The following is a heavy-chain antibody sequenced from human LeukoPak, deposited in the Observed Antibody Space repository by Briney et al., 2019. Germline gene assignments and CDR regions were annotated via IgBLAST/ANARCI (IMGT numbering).Heavy chain of an antibody. V-gene: IGHV4-59*01. CDR3: ARGGGSTDYYDSSGYF. D-gene: IGHD3-22*01. Sequence: SEILSLTCTVSGGSIRSYYWSWIRQPPGKGLEWIGYIYYSGSTNYNPSLKSRVTISVDTSKNQFSLKLSSVTAADTAVYYCARGGGSTDYYDSSGYFWGQGTLVTVSS. CDR2: IYYSGST. CDR1: GGSIRSYY. J-gene: IGHJ4*02.